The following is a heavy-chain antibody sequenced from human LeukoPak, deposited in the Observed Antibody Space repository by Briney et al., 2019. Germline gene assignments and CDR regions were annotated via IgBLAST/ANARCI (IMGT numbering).Heavy chain of an antibody. D-gene: IGHD4-11*01. CDR3: ARDYSNYYYYYMDV. V-gene: IGHV7-4-1*02. CDR2: INTNTGNP. J-gene: IGHJ6*03. Sequence: ASVKVSCKASGYTFTSYAMNWVRQAPGQGLEWMGWINTNTGNPTYAQGFTGRFVFSLDTSVSTAYLQISSLKAEDTAVYYCARDYSNYYYYYMDVWGKGTTVTVSS. CDR1: GYTFTSYA.